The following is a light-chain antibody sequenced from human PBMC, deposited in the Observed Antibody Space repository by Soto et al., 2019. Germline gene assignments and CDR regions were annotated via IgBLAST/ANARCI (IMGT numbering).Light chain of an antibody. J-gene: IGLJ2*01. CDR1: KLGDKY. CDR2: QNN. V-gene: IGLV3-1*01. Sequence: SYELTQPPSVSVSPGQTASITCSGNKLGDKYACWYQQKPGQSPVLVIYQNNKRPSGIPERFSGSNFGNTATLTISGTQARDEADDYCQAWDSSTVVFGGGTKLTVL. CDR3: QAWDSSTVV.